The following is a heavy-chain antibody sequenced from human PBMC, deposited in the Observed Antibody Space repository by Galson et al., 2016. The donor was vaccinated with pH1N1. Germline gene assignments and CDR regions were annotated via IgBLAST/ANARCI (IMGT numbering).Heavy chain of an antibody. J-gene: IGHJ3*02. Sequence: AISGDSVSSNSAAWNWIRQSPSRGLEWLGRTCYRSKWYNDYGVSVKSRITINPDTSKNQFSLQLNSVTPEDTAVYYCARSEYYYDSSGYRHDTFDIWGQGTMVTVSS. CDR1: GDSVSSNSAA. CDR3: ARSEYYYDSSGYRHDTFDI. CDR2: TCYRSKWYN. V-gene: IGHV6-1*01. D-gene: IGHD3-22*01.